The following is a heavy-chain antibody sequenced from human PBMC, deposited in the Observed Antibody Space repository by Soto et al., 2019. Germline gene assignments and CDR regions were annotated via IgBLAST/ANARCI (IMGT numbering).Heavy chain of an antibody. CDR3: ARDIGSFAYGEGY. Sequence: SETLSLTCSVSGGSINSYWWSWIRQPAGKGLEWIGRVYSSGTTDYNPSLNSRATMSVETSKNQFSLKLSSVTAADTAVYYCARDIGSFAYGEGYWGQGIKVTVYS. CDR1: GGSINSYW. V-gene: IGHV4-4*07. CDR2: VYSSGTT. J-gene: IGHJ4*02. D-gene: IGHD3-10*01.